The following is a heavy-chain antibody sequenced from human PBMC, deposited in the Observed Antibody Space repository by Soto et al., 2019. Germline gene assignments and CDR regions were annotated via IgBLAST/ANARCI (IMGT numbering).Heavy chain of an antibody. J-gene: IGHJ4*02. D-gene: IGHD1-26*01. CDR1: GFTFSSYG. V-gene: IGHV3-30*03. Sequence: QVQLVESGGGVVQPGRSLRLSCAASGFTFSSYGMHWVRQAPGKGLEWVAVISYDGSNKYYADSVKGRFTISRDNSKNTLYLQMNSLRAEDTAVYYCARDREVGATPAFNWGQGTLVTVSS. CDR2: ISYDGSNK. CDR3: ARDREVGATPAFN.